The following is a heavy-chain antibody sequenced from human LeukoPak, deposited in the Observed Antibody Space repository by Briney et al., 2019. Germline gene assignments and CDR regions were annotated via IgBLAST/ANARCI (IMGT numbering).Heavy chain of an antibody. V-gene: IGHV4-59*01. CDR1: GASISSSN. J-gene: IGHJ5*02. CDR2: ITFSGGT. Sequence: SETLSLICTVSGASISSSNWNWIRQAPGNGLEWIGYITFSGGTNYHPSLGSRVTISLDMSKNQFSLKLTSVTAADTAIYYCARDSVYATNWYDPWGQGTLVTVSS. D-gene: IGHD2-8*01. CDR3: ARDSVYATNWYDP.